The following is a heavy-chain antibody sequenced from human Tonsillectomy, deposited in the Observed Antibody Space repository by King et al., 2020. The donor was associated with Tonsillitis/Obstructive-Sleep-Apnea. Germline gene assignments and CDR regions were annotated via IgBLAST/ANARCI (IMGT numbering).Heavy chain of an antibody. J-gene: IGHJ3*02. V-gene: IGHV1-46*01. D-gene: IGHD2-2*01. CDR1: GYTLTSRH. CDR2: VNANGGST. CDR3: ARDGSSASPYAFDI. Sequence: QLVQSGAEVKMPGASVKVFCKASGYTLTSRHMHWVRQAPGQGLEWMGIVNANGGSTTYVKKFQGRVTVTRDTSASTVYMELSSLRSEDTAVYYCARDGSSASPYAFDIWGQGTMVTVSS.